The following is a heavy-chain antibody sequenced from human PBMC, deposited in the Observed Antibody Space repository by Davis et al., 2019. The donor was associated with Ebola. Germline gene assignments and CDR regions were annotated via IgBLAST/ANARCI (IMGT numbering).Heavy chain of an antibody. J-gene: IGHJ4*02. Sequence: PSETLSLTCTVSGGSISSYYWSWIRQPPGKGLEWIGYIYYSGSTNYNPSLKSRVTISVDTSKNQFSLKLSSVTAADTAVYYCAREDRWELFTFDYWGQGTLVTVSS. D-gene: IGHD1-26*01. CDR1: GGSISSYY. CDR2: IYYSGST. V-gene: IGHV4-59*01. CDR3: AREDRWELFTFDY.